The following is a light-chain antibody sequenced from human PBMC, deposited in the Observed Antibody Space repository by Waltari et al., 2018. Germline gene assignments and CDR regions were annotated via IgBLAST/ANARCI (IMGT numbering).Light chain of an antibody. CDR1: RLGEKY. Sequence: SYELTQPPSVSVFPGQTASIACSGDRLGEKYTFWYQMKPGQSPQLLMFQDDRRPSGIPQRFSGSNAGNTATLTISGTQAMDEADYYCQAWGDSVAVFGGWTKLTVL. CDR3: QAWGDSVAV. CDR2: QDD. J-gene: IGLJ2*01. V-gene: IGLV3-1*01.